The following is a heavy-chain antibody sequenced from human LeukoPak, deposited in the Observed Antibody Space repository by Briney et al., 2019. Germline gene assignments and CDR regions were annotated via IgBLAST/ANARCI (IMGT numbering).Heavy chain of an antibody. CDR1: GGSISSSSYY. Sequence: SETLSLTCTVSGGSISSSSYYWGWIRQPPGKGLEWIGSIYYSGSTYYNPSLKSRVTISVDTSKNQFSLKLSSVTAADTAVYYCARVPLDPLTIFGVVRNGQYGMDVWGQGTTVTVSS. CDR3: ARVPLDPLTIFGVVRNGQYGMDV. D-gene: IGHD3-3*01. J-gene: IGHJ6*02. CDR2: IYYSGST. V-gene: IGHV4-39*01.